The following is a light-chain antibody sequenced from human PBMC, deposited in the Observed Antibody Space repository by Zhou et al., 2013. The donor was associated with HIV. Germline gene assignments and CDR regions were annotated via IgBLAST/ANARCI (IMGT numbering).Light chain of an antibody. J-gene: IGKJ2*04. CDR1: QSLLHSNGFNY. CDR2: LGS. V-gene: IGKV2-28*01. Sequence: DIVMTQSPLSLPVTPGESASMSCRSNQSLLHSNGFNYLDWYVQKPGQSPQLLIYLGSNRASGVPDRFSGSGSGTDFTLKISRVEAEDVGVYYCMQTRQTPRSFGQGTRLEIK. CDR3: MQTRQTPRS.